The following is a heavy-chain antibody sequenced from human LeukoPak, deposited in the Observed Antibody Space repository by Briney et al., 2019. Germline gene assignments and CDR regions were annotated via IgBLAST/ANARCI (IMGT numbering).Heavy chain of an antibody. Sequence: GGSLRLSCAASGFTFSSYSMNWVRQAPGKGLEWVSSISSSSSYIYYADSVKGRFTIPRDNAKNSLYLQMNSLRAEDTAVYYCARCSERPPEYYYYYGMDVWGQGTTVTVSS. D-gene: IGHD6-25*01. J-gene: IGHJ6*02. V-gene: IGHV3-21*01. CDR1: GFTFSSYS. CDR2: ISSSSSYI. CDR3: ARCSERPPEYYYYYGMDV.